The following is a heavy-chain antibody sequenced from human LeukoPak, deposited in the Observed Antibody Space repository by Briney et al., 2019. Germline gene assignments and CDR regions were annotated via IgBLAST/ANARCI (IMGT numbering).Heavy chain of an antibody. CDR2: IRYDGSNK. Sequence: GGSLRLSCAASGFTFSSYGMHWVRQAPGKGLEWVAFIRYDGSNKYYADSVKGRFTISRDNSKNTLYLQMNSLRTEDTALYYCAKDLREWLTHLDYWGQGTLVTVSS. CDR1: GFTFSSYG. V-gene: IGHV3-30*02. CDR3: AKDLREWLTHLDY. J-gene: IGHJ4*02. D-gene: IGHD3-3*01.